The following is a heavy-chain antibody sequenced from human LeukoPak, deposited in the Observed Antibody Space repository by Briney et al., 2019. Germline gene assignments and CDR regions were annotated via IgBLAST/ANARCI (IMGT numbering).Heavy chain of an antibody. CDR2: IYTSGST. V-gene: IGHV4-4*09. J-gene: IGHJ3*02. Sequence: SEALCLTCTFSGGSIIGYYWSGIRQPPGKGLEWIGYIYTSGSTNYNPSLKSRLNISVDTSQNQFHLQLGSVTAAATAVYYCARRHMGLITMVRGSWAFDIWGQGTMVTLSS. CDR3: ARRHMGLITMVRGSWAFDI. D-gene: IGHD3-10*01. CDR1: GGSIIGYY.